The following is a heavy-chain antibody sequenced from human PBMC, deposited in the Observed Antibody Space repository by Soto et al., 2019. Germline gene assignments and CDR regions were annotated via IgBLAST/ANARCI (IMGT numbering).Heavy chain of an antibody. D-gene: IGHD2-15*01. J-gene: IGHJ4*02. CDR3: ARRSSGRLTTAWAPLDW. CDR2: IKQDGSEK. CDR1: GFTFTTYW. V-gene: IGHV3-7*03. Sequence: EVQLVESGGGLVQPGESLRLSCAASGFTFTTYWMTWVRQAPGKGLEWVANIKQDGSEKFYVGSVRGRFTISRDNAKNSMYLQMNSLRAEDTAVYYCARRSSGRLTTAWAPLDWCGQGTLVTVSS.